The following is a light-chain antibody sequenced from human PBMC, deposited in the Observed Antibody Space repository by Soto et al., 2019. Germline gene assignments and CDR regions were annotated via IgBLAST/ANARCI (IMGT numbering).Light chain of an antibody. Sequence: QSALTQPASVSGSPGQSITISCTGTSSDVGGYNYVSWYQQHPGKAPKLMIFDVSNRPSGVSNRFSGSKSGNTASLTISGLQAEYEADYYCYSYTSSSLYVFGTGTKLTVL. CDR3: YSYTSSSLYV. J-gene: IGLJ1*01. CDR1: SSDVGGYNY. V-gene: IGLV2-14*01. CDR2: DVS.